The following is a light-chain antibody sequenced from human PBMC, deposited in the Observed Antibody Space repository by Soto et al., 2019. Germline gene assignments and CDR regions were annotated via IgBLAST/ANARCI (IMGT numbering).Light chain of an antibody. J-gene: IGKJ2*01. V-gene: IGKV1-39*01. Sequence: DIQLTQSPSSLSASVGDRVTITCRASQNLRNYLNWYQQKPGKAPELLIYAASTLQSGVPSRFSGSGSGTDFTLTISGLQSEDFATYYCQQSYRTPPYSCGQGTKLEI. CDR1: QNLRNY. CDR3: QQSYRTPPYS. CDR2: AAS.